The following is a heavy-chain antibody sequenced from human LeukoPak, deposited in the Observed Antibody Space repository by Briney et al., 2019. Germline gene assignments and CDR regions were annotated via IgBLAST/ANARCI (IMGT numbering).Heavy chain of an antibody. CDR2: ISWNSGSI. Sequence: PGGSLRLSCAASGFTFDDYAMHWVRQAPGKGLEWVSGISWNSGSIGYADSVKGRFTISRDNAKNSLYLQMSSLRAEDTALYYCAKGERPDYYYYGMDVWGQGTTVTVSS. V-gene: IGHV3-9*01. CDR1: GFTFDDYA. J-gene: IGHJ6*02. D-gene: IGHD1-1*01. CDR3: AKGERPDYYYYGMDV.